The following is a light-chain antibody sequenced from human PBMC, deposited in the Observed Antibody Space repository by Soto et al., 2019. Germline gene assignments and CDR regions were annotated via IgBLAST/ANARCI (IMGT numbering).Light chain of an antibody. CDR3: SSYTTSSTRV. CDR1: SSDLGIYNY. V-gene: IGLV2-14*01. CDR2: EVT. J-gene: IGLJ1*01. Sequence: QSVLTQPASVSGSPGQSIAISCSGSSSDLGIYNYVSWYQQHPGKVPKLIIFEVTNRPSGVSNRFSGSKSGTTASLTISGLQAEDEAAYYCSSYTTSSTRVFGTGTKVTVL.